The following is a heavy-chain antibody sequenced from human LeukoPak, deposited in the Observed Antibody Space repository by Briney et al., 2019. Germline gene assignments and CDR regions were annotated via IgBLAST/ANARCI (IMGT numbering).Heavy chain of an antibody. V-gene: IGHV3-74*01. CDR1: GFSFSSDW. D-gene: IGHD1-26*01. CDR2: INSDGTST. J-gene: IGHJ4*02. Sequence: GGSLRLSCAASGFSFSSDWMRWVRQVPGEGLVWVSRINSDGTSTAYAHSVKGRFTISTDNAQNTLYFQMNSLRVDDTAVYYCGRALGSPLDYWGQGTLLTVSA. CDR3: GRALGSPLDY.